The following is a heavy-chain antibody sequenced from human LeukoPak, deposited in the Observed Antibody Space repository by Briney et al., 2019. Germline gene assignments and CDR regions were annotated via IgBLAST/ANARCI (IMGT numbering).Heavy chain of an antibody. D-gene: IGHD5-24*01. CDR1: GCTFNNYN. CDR2: VNPGGDST. J-gene: IGHJ3*02. CDR3: ARVRDGYNDAYDI. Sequence: GASVKVSCKASGCTFNNYNIHWLRQAPGQGLEWMGIVNPGGDSTNYAQDFQGRLTLTGDTSTSTVYMELSSLRSEDTAVYYCARVRDGYNDAYDIWGQGTMVTVTS. V-gene: IGHV1-46*02.